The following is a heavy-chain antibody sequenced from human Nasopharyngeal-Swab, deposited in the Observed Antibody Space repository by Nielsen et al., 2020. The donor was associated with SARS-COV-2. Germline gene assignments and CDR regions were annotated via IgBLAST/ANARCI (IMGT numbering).Heavy chain of an antibody. Sequence: SCTVSGGSISSGSYYWSWIRQPAGKGLEWLGRIYTSGSTNYNPSLKSRVTISVDTSNNQFSLKLSSVTAADTAVYYCARGLRGVTTYYYYYYMDVWGKGTTVTVSS. D-gene: IGHD4-17*01. CDR3: ARGLRGVTTYYYYYYMDV. J-gene: IGHJ6*03. CDR2: IYTSGST. V-gene: IGHV4-61*02. CDR1: GGSISSGSYY.